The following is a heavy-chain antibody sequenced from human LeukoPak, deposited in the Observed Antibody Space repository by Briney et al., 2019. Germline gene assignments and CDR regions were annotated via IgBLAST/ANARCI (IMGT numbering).Heavy chain of an antibody. CDR1: GGSISSSSYY. J-gene: IGHJ4*02. V-gene: IGHV4-39*01. CDR2: IYYSGST. D-gene: IGHD3-16*01. Sequence: PSETLSLTCTVSGGSISSSSYYWGWIRQPPGKGPEWIGSIYYSGSTYHNPSLKSRVTISVDTSKNQFSLKLNSVTAADTAVYYCARHGLREAILGSWGQGTLVTVSS. CDR3: ARHGLREAILGS.